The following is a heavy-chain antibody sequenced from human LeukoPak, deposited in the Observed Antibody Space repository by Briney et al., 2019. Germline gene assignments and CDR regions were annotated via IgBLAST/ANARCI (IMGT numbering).Heavy chain of an antibody. D-gene: IGHD6-13*01. J-gene: IGHJ4*02. CDR3: ARDIAAAGRVLDY. CDR2: IWYDGSNK. Sequence: AGGSLRLSCKASGFTFSSYPMDWVRQAPGKGLEWVAVIWYDGSNKYYADSVKGRFTISRDNSKNTLYLQMNSLRAEDTAVYYCARDIAAAGRVLDYWGQGTLVTVSS. V-gene: IGHV3-33*08. CDR1: GFTFSSYP.